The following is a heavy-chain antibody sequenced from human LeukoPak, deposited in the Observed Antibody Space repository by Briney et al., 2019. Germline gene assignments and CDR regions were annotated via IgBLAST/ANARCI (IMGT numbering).Heavy chain of an antibody. V-gene: IGHV3-21*01. D-gene: IGHD1-26*01. CDR2: ISSGGMWI. CDR3: ARDAGGRTQREGWFDP. CDR1: GFTFSTYS. Sequence: GGSPRLSCAASGFTFSTYSMNWVRQAPGKGLEWLSSISSGGMWIYYADSLKGRFTISRDNAKNSLYLQMKSLRVEDTGVYYCARDAGGRTQREGWFDPWGQGTLVTVSS. J-gene: IGHJ5*02.